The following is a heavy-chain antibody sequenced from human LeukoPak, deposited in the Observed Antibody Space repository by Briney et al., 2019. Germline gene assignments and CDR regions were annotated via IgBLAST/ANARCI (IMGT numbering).Heavy chain of an antibody. Sequence: SETLSLTCTVSGGSISSYYWSWIRQPPGKGREWIGYIYYSGSTNYNPSLKNRVTISVDTSKNQFSLKLSSVTAADTAVYYCARHVRGVTEYYGMDVWGKGTTVTVSS. D-gene: IGHD3-10*01. CDR2: IYYSGST. CDR1: GGSISSYY. J-gene: IGHJ6*04. V-gene: IGHV4-59*01. CDR3: ARHVRGVTEYYGMDV.